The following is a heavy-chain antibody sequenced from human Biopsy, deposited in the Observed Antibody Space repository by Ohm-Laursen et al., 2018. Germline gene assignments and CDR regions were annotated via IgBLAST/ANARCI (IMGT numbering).Heavy chain of an antibody. Sequence: GSLRLSCTASGFSSKTYWMNWVRQAPGKGLEWVANIRQDGKEKFYVDSVKGRFTISRDNAKNSLYLQMNSLRAEDTGVYYCARGYCTAINCYMLRSFYFDSWGQGALVTVSS. CDR3: ARGYCTAINCYMLRSFYFDS. CDR1: GFSSKTYW. CDR2: IRQDGKEK. D-gene: IGHD2-2*02. V-gene: IGHV3-7*01. J-gene: IGHJ4*02.